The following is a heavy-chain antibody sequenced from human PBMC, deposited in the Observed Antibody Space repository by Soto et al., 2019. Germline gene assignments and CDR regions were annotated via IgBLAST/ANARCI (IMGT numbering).Heavy chain of an antibody. Sequence: GESLKISCQGSGYSFADSWIGWVRQVPGRGLEWVGIIYPGYSDIRYRPSFQGRVTISADKSVNTAYLQWSSLGASDAAIYYCARPPGSGTLFANWGQGTPVTVSS. J-gene: IGHJ4*02. CDR1: GYSFADSW. CDR2: IYPGYSDI. CDR3: ARPPGSGTLFAN. V-gene: IGHV5-51*01. D-gene: IGHD2-15*01.